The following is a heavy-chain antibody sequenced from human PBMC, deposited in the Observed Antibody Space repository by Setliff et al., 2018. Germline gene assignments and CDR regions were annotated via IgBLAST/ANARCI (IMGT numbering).Heavy chain of an antibody. V-gene: IGHV1-18*01. Sequence: ASVKVSCKASGYIFNTFGISWVRRAPGQGLEWIGWISPYNGGTKYAQNLQGRVTMTTDTSTSTAYVEVRSLRSDDTAVYYCARSPPNRGVGQGHHMDVWGKGTTVTVSS. D-gene: IGHD1-26*01. CDR1: GYIFNTFG. CDR3: ARSPPNRGVGQGHHMDV. J-gene: IGHJ6*03. CDR2: ISPYNGGT.